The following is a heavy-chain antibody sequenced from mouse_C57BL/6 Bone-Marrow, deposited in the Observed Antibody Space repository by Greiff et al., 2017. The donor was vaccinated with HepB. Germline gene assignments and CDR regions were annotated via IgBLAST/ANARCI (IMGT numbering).Heavy chain of an antibody. V-gene: IGHV2-2*01. Sequence: QVQLQQSGPGLVQPSQSLSITCTVSGFSLTSYGVHWVRQSPGKGLEWLGVIWSGGSTDYHAAFISRLSISKDNSKSQVFFKMNSLQADDTAIYYCARGVLRYPFAYWGQGTLVTVSA. CDR2: IWSGGST. D-gene: IGHD1-1*01. CDR3: ARGVLRYPFAY. J-gene: IGHJ3*01. CDR1: GFSLTSYG.